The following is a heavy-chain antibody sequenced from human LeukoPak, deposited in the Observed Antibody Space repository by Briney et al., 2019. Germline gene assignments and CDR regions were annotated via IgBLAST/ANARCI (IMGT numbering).Heavy chain of an antibody. V-gene: IGHV4-31*03. CDR3: ARATYYYDSSGYYFDY. Sequence: SETLSVTCTVSGGSISSDSHYWAWIRQHPGKGLEWIGYIYYSGSTYYNPSLKSRVTISVDTSKNQFSLKLSSVTAADTAVYYCARATYYYDSSGYYFDYWGQGTLVTVSS. D-gene: IGHD3-22*01. CDR2: IYYSGST. J-gene: IGHJ4*02. CDR1: GGSISSDSHY.